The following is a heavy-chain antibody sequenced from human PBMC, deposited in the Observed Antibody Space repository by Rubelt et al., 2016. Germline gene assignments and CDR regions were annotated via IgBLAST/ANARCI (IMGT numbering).Heavy chain of an antibody. CDR3: ARAQRIRLLMVYAPTFDY. CDR1: GYTFTSYA. V-gene: IGHV1-3*01. CDR2: INAGHGTT. D-gene: IGHD2-8*01. Sequence: QVQLVQSGAAVKKPGASVKVSCKASGYTFTSYAMHWVRQAPGQRLEWMGWINAGHGTTTYSQKFQGRVTITRDTSASTAYMGLSSLRSEDTAVYYCARAQRIRLLMVYAPTFDYWGQGTLVTVSS. J-gene: IGHJ4*02.